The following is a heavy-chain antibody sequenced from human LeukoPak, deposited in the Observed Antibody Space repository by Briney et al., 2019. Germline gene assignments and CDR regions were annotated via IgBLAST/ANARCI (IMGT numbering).Heavy chain of an antibody. CDR2: VTSNGGST. CDR1: GFTFSLYA. V-gene: IGHV3-64D*06. D-gene: IGHD3-22*01. Sequence: PGGSLRLSCSASGFTFSLYAMHWVRQAPGRGLEYVSAVTSNGGSTYYADSVKGRFTISRDNSKNTLYLYMSTLRPEDTAVYYCAYSSGYYHWGQGTLVTVSS. J-gene: IGHJ1*01. CDR3: AYSSGYYH.